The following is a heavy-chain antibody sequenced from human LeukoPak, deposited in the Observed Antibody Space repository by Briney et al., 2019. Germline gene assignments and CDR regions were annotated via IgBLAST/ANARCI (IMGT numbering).Heavy chain of an antibody. V-gene: IGHV3-64*01. Sequence: GGALSLSRAASRFSFSRCAMHWVRQAPGTGLEYVSAICSNVDSTYYANSVKGRSTLSRDNSKNTLYLQLGNLRAEDMAVYYCARDRDYGSSDYYYYFMDVWGKGTTVTVPS. CDR3: ARDRDYGSSDYYYYFMDV. CDR2: ICSNVDST. J-gene: IGHJ6*03. D-gene: IGHD3-10*01. CDR1: RFSFSRCA.